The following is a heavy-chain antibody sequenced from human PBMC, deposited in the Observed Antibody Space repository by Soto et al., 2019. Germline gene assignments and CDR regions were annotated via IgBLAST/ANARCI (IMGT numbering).Heavy chain of an antibody. D-gene: IGHD3-16*01. CDR3: ARDRRLVVGGAFDI. J-gene: IGHJ3*02. Sequence: QVQLVEAGGGVVQPGRSLRLSCAASGFTISSYAMDWVRQAPGKGLEWVAVISYDGSNKYYADSVKGRFTISRDNSKNTLYLQMNSLRAEDTAVYYCARDRRLVVGGAFDIWGQGTMVTVSS. V-gene: IGHV3-30-3*01. CDR1: GFTISSYA. CDR2: ISYDGSNK.